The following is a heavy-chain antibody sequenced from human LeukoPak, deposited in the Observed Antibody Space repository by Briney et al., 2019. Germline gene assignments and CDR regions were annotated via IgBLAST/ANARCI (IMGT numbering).Heavy chain of an antibody. CDR3: ARAASYGGNSDY. CDR2: IYYSGST. D-gene: IGHD4-23*01. CDR1: GGSISSGDCY. V-gene: IGHV4-30-4*01. Sequence: SETLSLTCTVSGGSISSGDCYWSWIRQAPGKGLEWIGYIYYSGSTYYNPSLKSRVTISADTSKNQFSLEVNSVTAADTAVYYCARAASYGGNSDYWGQGTLVTVSS. J-gene: IGHJ4*02.